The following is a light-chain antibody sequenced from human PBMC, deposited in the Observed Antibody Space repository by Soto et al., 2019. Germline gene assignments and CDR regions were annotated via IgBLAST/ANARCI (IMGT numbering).Light chain of an antibody. V-gene: IGLV1-40*01. J-gene: IGLJ3*02. CDR3: QSFDTSLSAWV. CDR1: RSNIGAGYD. CDR2: GNT. Sequence: QSVLTQPPSVSGAPGQRVTISCTGNRSNIGAGYDVHWYQQLPGTAPKVLIYGNTNRPSGVPDRFSGSKAGTSASLAITGLQADDEADYYCQSFDTSLSAWVFGGGTKVTVL.